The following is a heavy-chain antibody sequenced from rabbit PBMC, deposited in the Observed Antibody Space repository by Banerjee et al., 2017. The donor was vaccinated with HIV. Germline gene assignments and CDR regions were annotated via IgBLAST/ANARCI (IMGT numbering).Heavy chain of an antibody. CDR1: GFSFSSSYW. V-gene: IGHV1S43*01. D-gene: IGHD1-1*01. Sequence: QEQLEESGGDLVKPEGSLTLTCTASGFSFSSSYWICWVRQAPGKGLEWIGCINIGSGSAYYASWVNGRCTISRSTSLNTVDLKMTSLTAADTATYFCARGYYTDGLHLWGPGTLVTVS. J-gene: IGHJ4*01. CDR3: ARGYYTDGLHL. CDR2: INIGSGSA.